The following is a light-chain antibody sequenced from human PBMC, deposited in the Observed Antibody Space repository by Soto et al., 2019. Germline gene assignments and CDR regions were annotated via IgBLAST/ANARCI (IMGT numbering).Light chain of an antibody. V-gene: IGLV9-49*01. CDR3: GADHGSGSNFVYVV. CDR1: SGYSNYK. J-gene: IGLJ2*01. CDR2: VGTGGIVG. Sequence: QSVLTQPPSASASLGASVTLNCTLSSGYSNYKVDWYQQRPGKGPRFVMRVGTGGIVGSKGDGIPDRFSVLGSGLNRYLTIKNIQEEDESDYHCGADHGSGSNFVYVVFGGGTKLTVL.